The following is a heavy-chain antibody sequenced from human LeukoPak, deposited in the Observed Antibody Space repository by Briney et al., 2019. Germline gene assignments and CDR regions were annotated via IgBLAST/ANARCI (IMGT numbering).Heavy chain of an antibody. V-gene: IGHV3-53*01. Sequence: QPGGSLRLSCAGSGFTVSNNYISWVRQAPEKGLEWVSVLFTGDSAYYADSVKGRFTISRDNPKNTLYLQMSSLRAEDTAVYYCARHFYDNTFDIWGQGTMVTVSS. CDR1: GFTVSNNY. J-gene: IGHJ3*02. CDR2: LFTGDSA. D-gene: IGHD3-22*01. CDR3: ARHFYDNTFDI.